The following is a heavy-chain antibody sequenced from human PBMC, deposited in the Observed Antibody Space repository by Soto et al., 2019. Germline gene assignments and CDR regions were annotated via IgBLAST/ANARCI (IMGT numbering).Heavy chain of an antibody. Sequence: GGSLRLSCVVSGFRFDDYGMHWVRQAPGKGLEWIAGISRDSRSISYGASMKGRFTISRDNAKNSLYLQLNSLRADDTAFYYCVKDALTTVAYYFDYWGQGALVTVSS. CDR3: VKDALTTVAYYFDY. D-gene: IGHD4-17*01. CDR1: GFRFDDYG. J-gene: IGHJ4*02. CDR2: ISRDSRSI. V-gene: IGHV3-9*01.